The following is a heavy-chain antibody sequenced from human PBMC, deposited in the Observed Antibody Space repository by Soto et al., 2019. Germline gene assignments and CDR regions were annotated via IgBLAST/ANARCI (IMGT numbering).Heavy chain of an antibody. D-gene: IGHD6-13*01. CDR1: GGSISSYY. Sequence: SETLSLTCTVSGGSISSYYWSWIRQPPGKGLEWIGYIYYSGSTNYNPSLKSRVTISVDTSKNQFSLKLSSVTAADTAVYYCARGGRTDSSSWYERGYYYYYGMDVWGQGTTVTVSS. CDR3: ARGGRTDSSSWYERGYYYYYGMDV. V-gene: IGHV4-59*01. J-gene: IGHJ6*02. CDR2: IYYSGST.